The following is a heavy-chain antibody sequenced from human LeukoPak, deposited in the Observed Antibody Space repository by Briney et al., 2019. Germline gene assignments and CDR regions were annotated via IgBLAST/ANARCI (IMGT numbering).Heavy chain of an antibody. CDR3: ARSVAATTHVDY. V-gene: IGHV4-59*08. CDR2: IYYSGST. D-gene: IGHD2-15*01. J-gene: IGHJ4*02. CDR1: GGSISSYY. Sequence: SETLSLTCTVSGGSISSYYWSWIRQPPGKGLEWIGYIYYSGSTNYNPSRKSRVTISVDTSKNQFSLKLSSVTAADTAVYYCARSVAATTHVDYWGQGTLVTVSS.